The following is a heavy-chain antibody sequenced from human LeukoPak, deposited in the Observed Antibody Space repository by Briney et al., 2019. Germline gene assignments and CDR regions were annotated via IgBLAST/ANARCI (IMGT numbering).Heavy chain of an antibody. D-gene: IGHD2/OR15-2a*01. CDR1: GFTFSSYA. Sequence: PGGSLRLSCAASGFTFSSYAMHWVRQAPGKGLEWVAVISYDGSNKYYADSVKGRFTISRDNSKNTLYLQMNSLRAEDTAVYYCARHGKGVTYFYTFDIWGQGTVVAVSS. CDR3: ARHGKGVTYFYTFDI. J-gene: IGHJ3*02. V-gene: IGHV3-30*04. CDR2: ISYDGSNK.